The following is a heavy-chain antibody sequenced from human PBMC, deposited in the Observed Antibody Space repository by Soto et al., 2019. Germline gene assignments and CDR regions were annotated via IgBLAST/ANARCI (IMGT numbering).Heavy chain of an antibody. J-gene: IGHJ4*02. V-gene: IGHV3-7*01. CDR1: GFKFRSYW. Sequence: EVQLVESGGTLVQPAGSLRISCVASGFKFRSYWMSWVRQAPGKGLEWLANIKEDGSEKYYVDSVEGRFTISRDNARNSVYLQMNSPRAEDTAIYYCTTGGGRDGNEHFWGQGTLVIVSS. D-gene: IGHD1-26*01. CDR3: TTGGGRDGNEHF. CDR2: IKEDGSEK.